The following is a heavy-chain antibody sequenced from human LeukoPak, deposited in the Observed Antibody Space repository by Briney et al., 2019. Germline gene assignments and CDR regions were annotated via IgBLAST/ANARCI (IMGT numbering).Heavy chain of an antibody. J-gene: IGHJ4*02. V-gene: IGHV1-18*01. Sequence: GASVKVSCKASGYTFTSYGISWVRQAPGQGLEWMGWISTYNGDANYAQKLQGRVTMTTDTSTNTAYMELRSLRSDDTAVYYCARGRGSGWSGYYFDYWGQGTLVTVSS. D-gene: IGHD6-19*01. CDR3: ARGRGSGWSGYYFDY. CDR2: ISTYNGDA. CDR1: GYTFTSYG.